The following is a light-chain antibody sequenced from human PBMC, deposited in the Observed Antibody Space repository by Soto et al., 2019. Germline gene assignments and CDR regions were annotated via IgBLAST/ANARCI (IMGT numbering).Light chain of an antibody. Sequence: QSALTQPASVSGSPGQSITISCTGTSSDVGGYNYVSWYQQHPGKAPNLMIYEVSNRPSGVSNRFSGSKSGNTASLTISGLQAEDEADYYCSSYTSSSTLFGGGTKLTVL. V-gene: IGLV2-14*01. CDR3: SSYTSSSTL. CDR2: EVS. CDR1: SSDVGGYNY. J-gene: IGLJ2*01.